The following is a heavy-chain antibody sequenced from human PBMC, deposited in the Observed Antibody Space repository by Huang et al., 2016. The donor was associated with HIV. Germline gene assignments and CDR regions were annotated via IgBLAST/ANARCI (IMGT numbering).Heavy chain of an antibody. V-gene: IGHV1-2*06. CDR1: GYSFPGHF. D-gene: IGHD3-10*01. Sequence: QVQLVQSGAEVKRPGASVKVSCKASGYSFPGHFIHWVRQAPGQGLEGRGRIDPTSGAINWASRFQGRVSRTRDKSIGTAYMELSGLRSDDTAVFFCAREAWASGVAHYFDYWGPGTLVTVSS. CDR3: AREAWASGVAHYFDY. J-gene: IGHJ4*02. CDR2: IDPTSGAI.